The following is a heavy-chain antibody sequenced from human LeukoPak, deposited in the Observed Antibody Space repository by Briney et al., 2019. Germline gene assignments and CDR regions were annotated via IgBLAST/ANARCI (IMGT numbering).Heavy chain of an antibody. V-gene: IGHV3-7*01. Sequence: GGSLRLSCAASGFTFSSCWMSWVRQAPGEGLEWVANIKQDGSEKYYVDSVKGRFTISRDNAKNLLYLQMNSQRAEDTAVYYCAGTQGYCSSTSCLVWGQGTLVTVSS. CDR2: IKQDGSEK. D-gene: IGHD2-2*01. CDR1: GFTFSSCW. CDR3: AGTQGYCSSTSCLV. J-gene: IGHJ4*02.